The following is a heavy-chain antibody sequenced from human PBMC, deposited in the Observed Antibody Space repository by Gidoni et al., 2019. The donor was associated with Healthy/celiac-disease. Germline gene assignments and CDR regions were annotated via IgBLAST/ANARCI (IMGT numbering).Heavy chain of an antibody. CDR3: ARDLLSDYYDSSGYYP. CDR1: GCSISSYY. J-gene: IGHJ5*02. CDR2: IYYSGST. D-gene: IGHD3-22*01. Sequence: QVQLQESGPGLVKPSETLSLTCTVSGCSISSYYWSWIRQPPGKGLEWIGYIYYSGSTNYNPSLKSRVTISVDTSKNQFSLKLSSVTAADTAVYYCARDLLSDYYDSSGYYPWGQGTLVTVSS. V-gene: IGHV4-59*01.